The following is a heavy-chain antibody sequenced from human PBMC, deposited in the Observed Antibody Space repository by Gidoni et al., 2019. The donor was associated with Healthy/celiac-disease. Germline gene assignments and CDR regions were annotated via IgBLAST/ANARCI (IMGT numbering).Heavy chain of an antibody. CDR2: IWYDGSNK. Sequence: QVQLVESGGGVVQPGRSLRLSCAASGSTFSSYGIHGVRQAPCRGLEWVAVIWYDGSNKYYADSVKGRFTISRDNSKNTLYLQMNSLRAEDTAVYYCARDRTVTHFDYWGQGTLVTVSS. V-gene: IGHV3-33*01. D-gene: IGHD4-17*01. CDR1: GSTFSSYG. J-gene: IGHJ4*02. CDR3: ARDRTVTHFDY.